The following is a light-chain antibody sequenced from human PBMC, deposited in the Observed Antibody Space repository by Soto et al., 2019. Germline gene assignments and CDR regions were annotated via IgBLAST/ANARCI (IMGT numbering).Light chain of an antibody. CDR3: QQYQSYPWT. J-gene: IGKJ1*01. V-gene: IGKV1-5*03. CDR2: KAS. CDR1: QSISTW. Sequence: DILMTQSPSTLPASVGDRVTISCRANQSISTWLAWYQQKPGKAPNLLIYKASRLETGFPSRFSGSGSGTEFTLTINSLQPDDSATYYCQQYQSYPWTFGQGTKV.